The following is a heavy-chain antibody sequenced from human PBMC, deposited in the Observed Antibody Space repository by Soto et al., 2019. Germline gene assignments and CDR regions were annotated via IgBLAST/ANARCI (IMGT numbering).Heavy chain of an antibody. D-gene: IGHD1-20*01. CDR1: GFTFTSSA. J-gene: IGHJ4*02. CDR2: IVVGCGNS. CDR3: SAGDNTNYFDY. Sequence: ASVKVSCKASGFTFTSSAVQWVRQARGQRLEWIGWIVVGCGNSNYAQKFQERVTITRDRSTSTAYVELSSLRSEDTAGYYFSAGDNTNYFDYWGQGTLVTVSS. V-gene: IGHV1-58*01.